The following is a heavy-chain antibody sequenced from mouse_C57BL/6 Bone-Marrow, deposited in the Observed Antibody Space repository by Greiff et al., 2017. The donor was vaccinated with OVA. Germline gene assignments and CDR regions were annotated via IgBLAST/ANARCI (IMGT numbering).Heavy chain of an antibody. J-gene: IGHJ1*03. CDR3: ARFDYYGSSYWYCEV. CDR2: IYPRSGNT. V-gene: IGHV1-81*01. D-gene: IGHD1-1*01. CDR1: GYTFTSYG. Sequence: QVQLQESGAELARPGASVKLSCKASGYTFTSYGISWVKQRTGQGLEWIGEIYPRSGNTYYNEKFKGKATLTADTSSSTAYMELRSLTSEDSAVYVCARFDYYGSSYWYCEVWGTGTTVT.